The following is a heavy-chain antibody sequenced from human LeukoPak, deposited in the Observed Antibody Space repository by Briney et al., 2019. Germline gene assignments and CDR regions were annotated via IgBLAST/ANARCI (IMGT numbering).Heavy chain of an antibody. CDR3: ARDVTMVRGDPFDY. Sequence: GGSLRLSCAASGFTFNTYGMSWVRHSPGKGLEWVSAISGSATGYMTNYADSVKGRFTISRDNSKNTLYLQMNSLRAEDTAVYYCARDVTMVRGDPFDYWGQGTLVTVSS. CDR2: ISGSATGYMT. CDR1: GFTFNTYG. D-gene: IGHD3-10*01. V-gene: IGHV3-23*01. J-gene: IGHJ4*02.